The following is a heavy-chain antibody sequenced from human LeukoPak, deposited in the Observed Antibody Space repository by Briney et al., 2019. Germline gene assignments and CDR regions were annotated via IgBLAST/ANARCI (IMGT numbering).Heavy chain of an antibody. J-gene: IGHJ6*03. V-gene: IGHV1-69*13. CDR3: ARAGPPSRDYYYYMDV. Sequence: ASVKVSCKASGGTFSSNAISWVRQAPGQGLEWMGGTIPVYGTTNYAQKFQGRVTITADESTGTVYMELNTLRSEDTAVYYCARAGPPSRDYYYYMDVWGTGTTVTVAS. CDR2: TIPVYGTT. CDR1: GGTFSSNA.